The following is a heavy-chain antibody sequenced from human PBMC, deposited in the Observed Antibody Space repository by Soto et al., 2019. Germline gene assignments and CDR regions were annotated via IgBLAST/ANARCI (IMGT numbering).Heavy chain of an antibody. Sequence: QVQLVQSGAEVKKPGSSVKVSCKASGGTFSSYAISWVRQAPGQGLEWMGGIIPIFGTANYAQKFQGRVTITADESTSTAYMELSSLRSEDTAVYYCARDHPLEYSSSYYGMDVWGQGTTVTVSS. D-gene: IGHD6-6*01. CDR2: IIPIFGTA. CDR1: GGTFSSYA. V-gene: IGHV1-69*01. J-gene: IGHJ6*02. CDR3: ARDHPLEYSSSYYGMDV.